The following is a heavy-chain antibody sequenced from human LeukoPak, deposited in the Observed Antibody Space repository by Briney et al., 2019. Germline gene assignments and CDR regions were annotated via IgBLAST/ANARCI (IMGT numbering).Heavy chain of an antibody. CDR1: GFTFSSYS. CDR3: ARDRYYYDSSGYYYAKNPFDY. D-gene: IGHD3-22*01. Sequence: GGSLRLSCAASGFTFSSYSMNWVRQAPGKGLEWVSSISSSSSYIYYADSVKGRFTISRDNAKNSLYLQVNSLRAEDTAVYYCARDRYYYDSSGYYYAKNPFDYWGQGTLVTVSS. V-gene: IGHV3-21*01. CDR2: ISSSSSYI. J-gene: IGHJ4*02.